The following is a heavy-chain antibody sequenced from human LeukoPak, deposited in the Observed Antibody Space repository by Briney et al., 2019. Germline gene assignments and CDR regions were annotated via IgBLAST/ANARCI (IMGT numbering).Heavy chain of an antibody. J-gene: IGHJ4*02. CDR2: IDARSGIT. CDR3: ARYPIVGATYFDY. D-gene: IGHD1-26*01. V-gene: IGHV3-48*01. CDR1: GFTFTIFG. Sequence: GGSLRLSCAASGFTFTIFGLNWVRQAPGKGPEWVSYIDARSGITYYADSVQGRFTISRDDARESVFLQMDGLRVDDTAVYYCARYPIVGATYFDYWGQGTLVTVSS.